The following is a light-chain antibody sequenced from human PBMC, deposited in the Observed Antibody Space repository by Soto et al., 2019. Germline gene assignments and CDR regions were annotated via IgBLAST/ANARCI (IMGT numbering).Light chain of an antibody. CDR1: SSNIGNNP. Sequence: QSVLTQPPSASGSPGQSGTVTCSGGSSNIGNNPVNWYQQLPGAGPKLLIYRDDPRPSGVPDRFSGSKSDASASLAIRGLQSEDEADYFCATWDDGLGAPLFGGGTKLTVL. J-gene: IGLJ2*01. CDR3: ATWDDGLGAPL. CDR2: RDD. V-gene: IGLV1-44*01.